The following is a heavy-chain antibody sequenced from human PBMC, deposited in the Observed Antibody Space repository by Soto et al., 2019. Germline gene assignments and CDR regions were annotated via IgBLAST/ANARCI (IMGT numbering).Heavy chain of an antibody. J-gene: IGHJ4*02. Sequence: PSETLSLTCSVSGASVSSGSFYWSWIRQPPGKGLEWIGFIYNNETFNYNPSLKSRVTLSVDTSKHQFSLKLSSVTAADTAVYYCARVPLRYSSSHNFDSWGQGALFTVSS. CDR3: ARVPLRYSSSHNFDS. D-gene: IGHD6-19*01. CDR2: IYNNETF. CDR1: GASVSSGSFY. V-gene: IGHV4-61*01.